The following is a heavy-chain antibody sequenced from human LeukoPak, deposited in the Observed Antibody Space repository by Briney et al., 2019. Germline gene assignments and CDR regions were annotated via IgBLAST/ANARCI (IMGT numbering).Heavy chain of an antibody. J-gene: IGHJ3*02. Sequence: SETLSLTCTVSGGSISSYYWSWIRQPPGKGLEWIGYIYYSGSTNFDPSLKSRVTISVDTSKNQFSLKLSSVTAADTAVYYCARDPPSDEAFDIWGPGTMVTISS. CDR2: IYYSGST. CDR1: GGSISSYY. V-gene: IGHV4-59*01. CDR3: ARDPPSDEAFDI.